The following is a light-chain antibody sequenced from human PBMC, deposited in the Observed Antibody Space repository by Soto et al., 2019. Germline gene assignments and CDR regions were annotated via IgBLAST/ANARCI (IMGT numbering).Light chain of an antibody. Sequence: IVFTQSPGTLSLSTGARATLSCRASQSVSSSYLAWYQQKPGQAPRLLIFGASRRATGIPDRFSGSGSGTNFTLTISRLEPEDFASYYCHHYMSYPWTFGRGTKVDIK. CDR1: QSVSSSY. V-gene: IGKV3-20*01. CDR2: GAS. J-gene: IGKJ1*01. CDR3: HHYMSYPWT.